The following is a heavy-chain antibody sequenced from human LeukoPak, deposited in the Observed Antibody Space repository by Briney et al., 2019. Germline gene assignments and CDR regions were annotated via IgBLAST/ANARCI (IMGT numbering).Heavy chain of an antibody. V-gene: IGHV3-53*01. CDR2: IYSGGST. J-gene: IGHJ4*02. CDR1: GFTFSNAW. Sequence: PGGSLRLSCAASGFTFSNAWMNWVRQAPGKGLEWVSVIYSGGSTYYADSVKGRFTISRDNSRNTLYLQMNSLRAEDTAVYYCARGWAYFDYWGQGTLVTVSS. CDR3: ARGWAYFDY. D-gene: IGHD1-26*01.